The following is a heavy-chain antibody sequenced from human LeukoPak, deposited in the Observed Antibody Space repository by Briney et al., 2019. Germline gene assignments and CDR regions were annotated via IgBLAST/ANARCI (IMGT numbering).Heavy chain of an antibody. CDR2: INHSGST. V-gene: IGHV4-34*01. Sequence: SETLSLTCAVYGGSFSGYYWSWIRQPPGKGLEWIGEINHSGSTNYNPSLKSRVTISVDTSKNQFSLKLSSVTAADTAEYYCARGFTWWFDPWGQGTLVTVSS. J-gene: IGHJ5*02. CDR1: GGSFSGYY. CDR3: ARGFTWWFDP.